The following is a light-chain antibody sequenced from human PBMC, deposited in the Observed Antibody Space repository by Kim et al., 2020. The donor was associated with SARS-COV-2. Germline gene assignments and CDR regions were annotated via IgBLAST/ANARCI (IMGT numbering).Light chain of an antibody. Sequence: DIVLTQSPGTLSLSPGERATLSCRASQSVSSSYFAWYQQKPGQAPRLLIYGTSSRATGIPDRSSGSGSGTDFTLTISRLEPEDFAMYYCQQYGSSPRTFGQGTKVDIK. V-gene: IGKV3-20*01. CDR2: GTS. J-gene: IGKJ1*01. CDR1: QSVSSSY. CDR3: QQYGSSPRT.